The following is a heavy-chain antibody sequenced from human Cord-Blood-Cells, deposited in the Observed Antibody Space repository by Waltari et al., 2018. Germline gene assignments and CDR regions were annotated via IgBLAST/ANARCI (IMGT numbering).Heavy chain of an antibody. J-gene: IGHJ4*02. CDR2: IRRQANSYAT. D-gene: IGHD3-10*01. CDR1: GFTFSGSA. V-gene: IGHV3-73*02. CDR3: TTTGLDY. Sequence: EVQLVESGGGLVQPGGSLKLSCAASGFTFSGSAMHWVRQASGKGLEWVGRIRRQANSYATAYAASVKGRFTISRDDSKNTLYLQMNSLKTEDTAVYYCTTTGLDYWGQGTLVTVSS.